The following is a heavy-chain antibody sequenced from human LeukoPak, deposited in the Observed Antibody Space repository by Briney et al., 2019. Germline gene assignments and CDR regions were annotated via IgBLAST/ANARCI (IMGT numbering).Heavy chain of an antibody. J-gene: IGHJ6*02. V-gene: IGHV3-33*01. CDR3: ARWGVPAAIREGTYYYYYGMDV. CDR1: GFTFSSFG. CDR2: IWSDGIKT. Sequence: PGGSLRLSCAASGFTFSSFGIHWVRQAPGKGLEWVAVIWSDGIKTYYGDSVKGRFTISRDTSRDTVYLQMNSLRAEDTAVYYCARWGVPAAIREGTYYYYYGMDVWGQGTTVTVSS. D-gene: IGHD2-2*02.